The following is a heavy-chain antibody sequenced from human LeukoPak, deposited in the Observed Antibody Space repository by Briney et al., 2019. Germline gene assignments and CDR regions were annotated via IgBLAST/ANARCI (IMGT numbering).Heavy chain of an antibody. CDR3: AKDGGTSGFDP. V-gene: IGHV3-30*18. CDR2: ISYDGGNK. CDR1: GFTFSSYG. D-gene: IGHD1-1*01. J-gene: IGHJ5*02. Sequence: GRSLRLSCAAPGFTFSSYGMHWVRQAPGKGLEWVAVISYDGGNKYYADSVKGRFTISRDNSKNTLYLQMNSLRAEDTAVFYCAKDGGTSGFDPWGQGTLVTVSS.